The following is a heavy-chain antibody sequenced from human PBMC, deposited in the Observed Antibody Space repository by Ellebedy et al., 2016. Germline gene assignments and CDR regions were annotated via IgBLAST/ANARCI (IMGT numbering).Heavy chain of an antibody. Sequence: GESLKISCKGSGYSFTSYWIGWVRQMPGKGLEWMGIIYPGDSDTRYSPSFQGQVTISADKSISTAYLQWSSLKASDTAMYYCARQGVRRWLQSAPYYYYYGMDVWGQGTTVTVSS. D-gene: IGHD5-24*01. CDR2: IYPGDSDT. CDR3: ARQGVRRWLQSAPYYYYYGMDV. CDR1: GYSFTSYW. J-gene: IGHJ6*02. V-gene: IGHV5-51*01.